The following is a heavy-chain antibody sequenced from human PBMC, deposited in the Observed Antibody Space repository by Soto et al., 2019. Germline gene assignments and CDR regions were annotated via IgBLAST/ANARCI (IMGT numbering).Heavy chain of an antibody. D-gene: IGHD6-6*01. V-gene: IGHV4-61*01. CDR1: GDSVTSVSDY. Sequence: PSETLSLTCTVSGDSVTSVSDYWSWIRQPPGKGLEWIAYIHYSGVTNYSPSLRGRVSISIDRSNNEFSLKVSSVTAADTAVYYCARDRAEGSSSTPAGGMDVWGPGTTVTVSS. CDR2: IHYSGVT. CDR3: ARDRAEGSSSTPAGGMDV. J-gene: IGHJ6*02.